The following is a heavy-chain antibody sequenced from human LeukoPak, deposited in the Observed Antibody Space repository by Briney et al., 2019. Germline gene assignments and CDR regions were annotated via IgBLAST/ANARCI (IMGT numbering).Heavy chain of an antibody. V-gene: IGHV3-33*01. CDR2: IWYDGSDK. Sequence: PGGSLRLSCAASGFTFSDSGMHWVRQAPGKGLEWMAIIWYDGSDKYHADSVKGRFTISRDNSKNTVYLQMNSLTAEDTAVYYCARDRGTTGTTGRMFDHWGQGILVIVSS. CDR3: ARDRGTTGTTGRMFDH. CDR1: GFTFSDSG. J-gene: IGHJ4*02. D-gene: IGHD1-1*01.